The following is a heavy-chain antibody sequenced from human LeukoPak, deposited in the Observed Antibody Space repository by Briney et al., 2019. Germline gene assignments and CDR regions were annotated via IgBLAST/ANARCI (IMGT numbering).Heavy chain of an antibody. CDR3: ARAGVTSNWFDP. D-gene: IGHD2-21*02. CDR1: GGSISSRSYY. CDR2: IYYSGST. J-gene: IGHJ5*02. V-gene: IGHV4-39*07. Sequence: SETLSLTCTVSGGSISSRSYYWGWIRQPPGKGLEWIGSIYYSGSTYYNPSLKSRVTISVDTSKNQFSLKLSSVTAADTAVYYCARAGVTSNWFDPWGQGTLVTVSS.